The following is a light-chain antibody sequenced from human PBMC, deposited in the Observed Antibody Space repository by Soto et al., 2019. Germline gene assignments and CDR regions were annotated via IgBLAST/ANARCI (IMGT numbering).Light chain of an antibody. J-gene: IGLJ7*01. CDR2: EVS. CDR1: SSDVGGYNY. CDR3: SSYARSSALVV. Sequence: QSAISQPASLYGATGQSMTISCTGTSSDVGGYNYVSWYQQHPVKAPKRMIYEVSNRPPRVSTRFSGSKSGKTGSLTIAGLQGEDEADYYCSSYARSSALVVFGGGPKVTV. V-gene: IGLV2-14*01.